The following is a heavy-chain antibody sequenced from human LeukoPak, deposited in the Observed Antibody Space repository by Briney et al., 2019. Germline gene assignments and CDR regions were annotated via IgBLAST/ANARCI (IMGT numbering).Heavy chain of an antibody. V-gene: IGHV1-18*04. D-gene: IGHD3-10*01. CDR1: GYTFTSYY. Sequence: ASVKVSCKASGYTFTSYYMHWVRQAPGQGLEWMGWISAYNGYTSYAQNFQGRVTMTTDATTSTAYMELRSLRSDDTAVYYCVREVTMVRGVTFYHYNGMDVWGQGTAVTVSS. J-gene: IGHJ6*02. CDR3: VREVTMVRGVTFYHYNGMDV. CDR2: ISAYNGYT.